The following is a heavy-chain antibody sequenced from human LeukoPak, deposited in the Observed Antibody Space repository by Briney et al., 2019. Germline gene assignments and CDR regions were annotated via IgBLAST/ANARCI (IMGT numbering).Heavy chain of an antibody. CDR3: ARAGYSSGWYVAKIDY. D-gene: IGHD6-19*01. CDR2: INPNSGGT. J-gene: IGHJ4*02. Sequence: ASVKVSCKASGYTFTGYYMHWVRQAPGQGLEWMGWINPNSGGTNYAQKFQGRVTMTRGTSISTAYMELSRLRSDDTAVYYCARAGYSSGWYVAKIDYWGQGTLVTVSS. V-gene: IGHV1-2*02. CDR1: GYTFTGYY.